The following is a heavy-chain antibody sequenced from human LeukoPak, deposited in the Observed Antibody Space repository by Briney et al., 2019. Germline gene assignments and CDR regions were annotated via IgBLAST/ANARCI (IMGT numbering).Heavy chain of an antibody. Sequence: SETLSLTCAVYGGSFSGYYWSWIRQPPGKGLEWIGEINHSGSTNYNPSLKSRVTISVDTSKNQFSLRLSSVTAADTAVYYCAGGVDTAMISGGYNWFDPWGQGTLVTVSS. CDR3: AGGVDTAMISGGYNWFDP. V-gene: IGHV4-34*01. J-gene: IGHJ5*02. D-gene: IGHD5-18*01. CDR1: GGSFSGYY. CDR2: INHSGST.